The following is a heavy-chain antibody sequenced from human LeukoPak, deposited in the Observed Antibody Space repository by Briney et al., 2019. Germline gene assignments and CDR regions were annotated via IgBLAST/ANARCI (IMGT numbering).Heavy chain of an antibody. CDR3: AKIGYDAFDI. J-gene: IGHJ3*02. CDR2: ISGNGGDT. Sequence: GGSLRLSCAASGFTFSTYAMSWVRQAPGKGLEWVSTISGNGGDTYYADSVKGRFTISRDNSKNTLYLQMNSLRVEDTAVYYCAKIGYDAFDIWGQGTMVTVSS. CDR1: GFTFSTYA. V-gene: IGHV3-23*01. D-gene: IGHD2-15*01.